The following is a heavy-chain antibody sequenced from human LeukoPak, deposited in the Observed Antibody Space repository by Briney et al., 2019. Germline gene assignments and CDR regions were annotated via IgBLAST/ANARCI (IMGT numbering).Heavy chain of an antibody. D-gene: IGHD3-10*01. J-gene: IGHJ6*03. Sequence: SETLSLTCTVSGGSISSYYWSWIRQPPGKGLEWIGEINHSGSTNYNPSLKSRVTISVDTSKNQFSLKLSSVTAADTAVYYCARHARVITMVRGVSPYYYYYMDVWGKGTTVTISS. CDR3: ARHARVITMVRGVSPYYYYYMDV. CDR1: GGSISSYY. CDR2: INHSGST. V-gene: IGHV4-34*01.